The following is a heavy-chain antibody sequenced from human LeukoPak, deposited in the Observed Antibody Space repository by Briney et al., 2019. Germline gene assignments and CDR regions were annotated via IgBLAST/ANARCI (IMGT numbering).Heavy chain of an antibody. CDR1: GGTFSNDG. V-gene: IGHV1-69*05. CDR2: IIPIFGTT. J-gene: IGHJ6*03. D-gene: IGHD5-24*01. CDR3: ARMPTNMYYYFYMDV. Sequence: ASVKVSCKASGGTFSNDGISWVRQAPGQGLEWMGGIIPIFGTTKYAQKFQGRVTITRDDSTSTAYMELSSLRSDDTAVYYCARMPTNMYYYFYMDVWGKGTTVTVSS.